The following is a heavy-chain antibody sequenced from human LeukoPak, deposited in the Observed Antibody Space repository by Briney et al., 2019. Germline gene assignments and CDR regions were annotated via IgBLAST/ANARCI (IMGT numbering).Heavy chain of an antibody. V-gene: IGHV3-23*01. D-gene: IGHD6-13*01. CDR2: ISTSGDRT. CDR1: GFTFSSYA. CDR3: AKDYLGSSYAFDV. J-gene: IGHJ3*01. Sequence: PGGSLRLSCAASGFTFSSYAMSWVRQAPGKGLEWVSAISTSGDRTYYADSVKGRFTISRDSSKNTLYMQMNSLRAEDTAVYCCAKDYLGSSYAFDVWGQGTMVTVSS.